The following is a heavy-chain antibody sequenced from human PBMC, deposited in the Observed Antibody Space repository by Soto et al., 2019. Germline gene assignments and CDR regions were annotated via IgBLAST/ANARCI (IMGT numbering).Heavy chain of an antibody. CDR1: GGSFSGYY. V-gene: IGHV4-34*01. D-gene: IGHD5-12*01. J-gene: IGHJ6*02. Sequence: SETPSLTCAVYGGSFSGYYWSWIRQPPGKGLEWIGEINHSGCTNYNPSLKSRVTISVDTSKNQFSLKLSSVTAAGTAVYYCARERRDGYNYGGYYGMDVWGQGTTVTV. CDR2: INHSGCT. CDR3: ARERRDGYNYGGYYGMDV.